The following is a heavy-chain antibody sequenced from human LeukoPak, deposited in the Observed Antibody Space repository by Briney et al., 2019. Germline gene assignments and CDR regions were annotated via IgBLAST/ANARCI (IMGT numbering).Heavy chain of an antibody. V-gene: IGHV1-69*13. CDR2: IIPIFGTA. D-gene: IGHD4-17*01. CDR1: GGTFSSYA. CDR3: ASGGTVTTYVNYYYYYYMDV. Sequence: SVKVSCKASGGTFSSYAISWVRQAPGQGLEWMGGIIPIFGTANYAQKFQGRVTITADESTGTAYMELSSLRSEDTAVYYCASGGTVTTYVNYYYYYYMDVWGKGTTVTISS. J-gene: IGHJ6*03.